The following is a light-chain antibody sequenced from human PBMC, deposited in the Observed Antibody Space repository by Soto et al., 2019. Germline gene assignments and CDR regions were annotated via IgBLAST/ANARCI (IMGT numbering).Light chain of an antibody. CDR2: KAS. Sequence: DIQMTQSPSTLSASVGDRVTITCRASQGVNIWLAWYQQKPGKVPKLLIYKASTLESGVPSRFSGSGSGTEFTLTIGSLQPDDFATYYCQQYNSNPLTFGGGTKVEIK. V-gene: IGKV1-5*03. J-gene: IGKJ4*01. CDR3: QQYNSNPLT. CDR1: QGVNIW.